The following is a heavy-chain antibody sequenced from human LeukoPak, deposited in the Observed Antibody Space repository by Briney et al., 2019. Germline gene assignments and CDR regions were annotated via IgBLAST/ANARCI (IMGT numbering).Heavy chain of an antibody. J-gene: IGHJ3*02. CDR3: TTVWNCGGDCSDAFDI. V-gene: IGHV3-15*01. Sequence: GESLRLSCAASGFIFRNAWMSWVRQAPGKGLEWVGRIKSKTDGGTTDYAAPVKGRFTISRDDSKNTLYLQMNSLKTEDTAVYYCTTVWNCGGDCSDAFDIWGQGTMVTVSS. D-gene: IGHD2-21*02. CDR1: GFIFRNAW. CDR2: IKSKTDGGTT.